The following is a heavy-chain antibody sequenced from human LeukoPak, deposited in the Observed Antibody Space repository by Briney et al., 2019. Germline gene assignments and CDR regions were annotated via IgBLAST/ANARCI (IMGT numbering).Heavy chain of an antibody. Sequence: RAGGSLRLSCAASGFTFDDYGMSWVRQAPGKGLEWVSGINWNGGSTGYADSVKGRFTISRDNAKNSLYLQMNSLRAEDTAVYYCARDLTAVAGEDWGQGTLVTVSS. CDR1: GFTFDDYG. J-gene: IGHJ4*02. CDR2: INWNGGST. CDR3: ARDLTAVAGED. D-gene: IGHD6-19*01. V-gene: IGHV3-20*04.